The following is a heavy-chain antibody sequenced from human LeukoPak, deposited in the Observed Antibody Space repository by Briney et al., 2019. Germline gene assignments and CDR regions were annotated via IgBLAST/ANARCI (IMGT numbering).Heavy chain of an antibody. D-gene: IGHD1-26*01. V-gene: IGHV5-51*01. CDR2: IYPGDSDT. CDR3: ARSPPDGIGYPHFDY. Sequence: GESLKISCKGSGYSFTSYWIGWVRQMPGKGLEWMGIIYPGDSDTRYSPSLQGQITVSADKSLSTAYLQWSSLKASDTAMYYCARSPPDGIGYPHFDYWGQGTLVTVSS. CDR1: GYSFTSYW. J-gene: IGHJ4*02.